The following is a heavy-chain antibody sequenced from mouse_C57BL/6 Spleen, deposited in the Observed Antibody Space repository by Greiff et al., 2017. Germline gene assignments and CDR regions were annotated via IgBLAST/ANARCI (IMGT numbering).Heavy chain of an antibody. V-gene: IGHV5-4*01. Sequence: EVMLVESGGGLVKPGGSLKLSCAASGFTFSSYAMSWVRQTPEKRLEWVATISDGGSYTYYPDNVKGRFTISRDNAKNNLYLQMSHLKSEDTAMYYCARDGSEYFDVWGTGTTVTVSS. D-gene: IGHD1-1*01. CDR2: ISDGGSYT. J-gene: IGHJ1*03. CDR1: GFTFSSYA. CDR3: ARDGSEYFDV.